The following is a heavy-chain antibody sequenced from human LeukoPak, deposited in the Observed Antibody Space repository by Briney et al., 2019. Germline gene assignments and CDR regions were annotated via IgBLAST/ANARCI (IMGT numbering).Heavy chain of an antibody. CDR2: IRSKAYGGTT. D-gene: IGHD2-2*01. CDR1: GFTFGDYA. J-gene: IGHJ4*02. Sequence: GGSLRLSCTASGFTFGDYAMSWFRQAPGKGLEWVGFIRSKAYGGTTEYAASVKGRFTISRDDSKSIAYLQMNSLKTEHTAVYYCTRGKYQENFDYWGQGTLVTVSS. CDR3: TRGKYQENFDY. V-gene: IGHV3-49*03.